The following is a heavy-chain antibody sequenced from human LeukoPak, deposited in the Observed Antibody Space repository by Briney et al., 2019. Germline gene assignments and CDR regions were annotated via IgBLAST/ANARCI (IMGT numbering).Heavy chain of an antibody. J-gene: IGHJ3*02. CDR3: AREEAFDI. CDR2: INHSGST. Sequence: KPSETLSLTCAVYGGSFSGYYWSWIRQLPGKGLEWIGEINHSGSTNYNPSLKSRVTISVGTSKNQFSLKLSSVTAADTAVYYCAREEAFDIWGQGTMVTVSS. V-gene: IGHV4-34*01. CDR1: GGSFSGYY.